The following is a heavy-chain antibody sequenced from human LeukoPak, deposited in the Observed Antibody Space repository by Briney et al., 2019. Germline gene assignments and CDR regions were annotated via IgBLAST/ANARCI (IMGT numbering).Heavy chain of an antibody. CDR1: GGSFSGYY. CDR2: INHSGST. Sequence: SETLSLTCAVYGGSFSGYYWSWIRQPPGKGLEWIGEINHSGSTNYNPSLKSRVTISVDTSKNQFSLKLTSVTAADTAVYYCARRHNSGWFYYFDYWGQGTLVTVSS. J-gene: IGHJ4*02. CDR3: ARRHNSGWFYYFDY. V-gene: IGHV4-34*01. D-gene: IGHD6-19*01.